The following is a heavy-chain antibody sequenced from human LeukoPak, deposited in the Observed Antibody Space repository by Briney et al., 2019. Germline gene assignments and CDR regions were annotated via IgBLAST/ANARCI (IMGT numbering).Heavy chain of an antibody. CDR1: GFTVSSNY. D-gene: IGHD4-17*01. J-gene: IGHJ4*02. CDR2: IYSGGST. Sequence: GGSLRLSCAASGFTVSSNYMSWVRQAPGKGLEWVSVIYSGGSTYYADSVKGRFTISRDNSKNTLYLQMNSLRAEDTAVYYCARDPIRAVTTSGKGDYWGQGTLVTVSS. V-gene: IGHV3-66*01. CDR3: ARDPIRAVTTSGKGDY.